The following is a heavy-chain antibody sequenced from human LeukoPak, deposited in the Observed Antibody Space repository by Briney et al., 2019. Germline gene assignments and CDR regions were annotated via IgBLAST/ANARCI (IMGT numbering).Heavy chain of an antibody. CDR3: AKEVEANFYFDS. D-gene: IGHD1-26*01. Sequence: PGGSLRLSCAASGFTFDDYTMHWVRQAPGKGLEWVSLISWDGGSKYYADSVKGRFTVSRDNRKNSLYLQMNSLRTEDTALYYCAKEVEANFYFDSWGQGTLVTVSS. CDR1: GFTFDDYT. V-gene: IGHV3-43*01. J-gene: IGHJ4*02. CDR2: ISWDGGSK.